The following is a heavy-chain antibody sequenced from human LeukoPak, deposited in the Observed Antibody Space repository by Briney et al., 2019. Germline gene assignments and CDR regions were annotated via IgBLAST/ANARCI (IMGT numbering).Heavy chain of an antibody. V-gene: IGHV3-23*01. CDR2: ISGSGGST. CDR3: AKDLEDYDSSGFDY. CDR1: GFAVSSYY. Sequence: GGSLRLSCAASGFAVSSYYMSWVRQAPGKGLEWVSAISGSGGSTYYADSVKGRFTISRDNSKNTLYLQMNSLRAEDTAVYYCAKDLEDYDSSGFDYWGQGTLVTVSS. D-gene: IGHD3-22*01. J-gene: IGHJ4*02.